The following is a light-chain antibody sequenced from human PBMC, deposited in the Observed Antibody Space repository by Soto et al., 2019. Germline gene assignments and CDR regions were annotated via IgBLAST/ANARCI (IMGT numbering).Light chain of an antibody. CDR2: GNS. Sequence: QSVLTQPPSVSGAPGQRVTISCTGTSSNIGAGYDVHWYQQLPGTAPKVLIYGNSNRPSGVPDRFSGSKSGTSASLAITGLREEDEADYYCQSYDTSLSGSRVFGTGTKLTVL. V-gene: IGLV1-40*01. CDR1: SSNIGAGYD. J-gene: IGLJ1*01. CDR3: QSYDTSLSGSRV.